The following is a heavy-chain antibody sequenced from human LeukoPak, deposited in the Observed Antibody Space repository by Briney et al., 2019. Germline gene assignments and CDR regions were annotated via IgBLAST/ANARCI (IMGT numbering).Heavy chain of an antibody. D-gene: IGHD1-26*01. V-gene: IGHV3-66*01. CDR1: GFTVSSNY. CDR3: ARDLPIEWEQLGGAFDI. CDR2: IYSGGST. Sequence: GGSLRLSCAASGFTVSSNYMSWVRQAPGKGLEWVSVIYSGGSTYYADSVKGRFTISRDNSKNAPYLQMNSLRAEDTAVYYCARDLPIEWEQLGGAFDIWGQGTMVTVSS. J-gene: IGHJ3*02.